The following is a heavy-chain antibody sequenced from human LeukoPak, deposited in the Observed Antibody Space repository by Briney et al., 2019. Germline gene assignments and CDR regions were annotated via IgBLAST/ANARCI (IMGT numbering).Heavy chain of an antibody. D-gene: IGHD3-10*01. V-gene: IGHV4-34*01. CDR1: GGSFSGYY. CDR2: INHSGST. J-gene: IGHJ6*03. Sequence: SETLSLTCAVYGGSFSGYYWSWIRQPPGKGLEWIGEINHSGSTNYNPSLKSRVTISVDTSKNQFSLKLSSVTAADTAVYYCARGRSGSGSYYNVPVRNYYYYYMGVWGKGTTVTVSS. CDR3: ARGRSGSGSYYNVPVRNYYYYYMGV.